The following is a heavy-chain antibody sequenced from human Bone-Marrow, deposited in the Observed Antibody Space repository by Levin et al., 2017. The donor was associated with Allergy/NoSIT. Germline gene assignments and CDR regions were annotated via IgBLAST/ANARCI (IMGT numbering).Heavy chain of an antibody. CDR2: IRSSRSST. CDR1: GFAFSSYS. J-gene: IGHJ6*02. CDR3: ARIGDDYFDYRTGYGMDV. Sequence: GESLKISCAASGFAFSSYSFSWVRQAPGKGLEWLSYIRSSRSSTYYADSVRGRFTISRDNAKNSLFLQMNSLRAEDTAVYYCARIGDDYFDYRTGYGMDVWGQGTTVTVSS. V-gene: IGHV3-48*04. D-gene: IGHD4-17*01.